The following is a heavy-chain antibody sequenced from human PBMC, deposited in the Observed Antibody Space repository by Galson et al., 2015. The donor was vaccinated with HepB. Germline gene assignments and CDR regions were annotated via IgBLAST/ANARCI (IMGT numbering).Heavy chain of an antibody. CDR3: ARRADFWSGYFGYYYHYMDV. V-gene: IGHV3-7*01. CDR2: IKQDGNEK. D-gene: IGHD3-3*01. Sequence: SLRLSCAVSGFPFSNFWMTWVRQAPGKGLEWVANIKQDGNEKYYVDSVKGRFTISRDNAKNSLYLQMTSLRVEDTAVYYCARRADFWSGYFGYYYHYMDVWGKGATVTVSS. CDR1: GFPFSNFW. J-gene: IGHJ6*03.